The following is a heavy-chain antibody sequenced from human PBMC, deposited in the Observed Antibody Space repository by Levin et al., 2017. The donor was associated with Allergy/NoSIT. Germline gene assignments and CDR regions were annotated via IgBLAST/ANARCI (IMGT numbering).Heavy chain of an antibody. J-gene: IGHJ3*02. CDR2: IGTAGDT. CDR1: GFTFSSYD. CDR3: ARIGSGSKGGAFDI. D-gene: IGHD3-22*01. V-gene: IGHV3-13*01. Sequence: GGSLRLSCAASGFTFSSYDMHWVRQATGKGLEWVSAIGTAGDTYYPGSVKGRFTISRENAKNSLYLQMNSLRAGDTAVYYCARIGSGSKGGAFDIWGQGTMVTVSS.